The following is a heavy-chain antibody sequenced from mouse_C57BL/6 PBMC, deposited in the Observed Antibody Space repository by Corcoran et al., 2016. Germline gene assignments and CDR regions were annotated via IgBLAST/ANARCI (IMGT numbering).Heavy chain of an antibody. Sequence: EVQLQQSGPVLVMPGASVKVSCKASGYTCTDDYMNWEKQSHGKSLEWIGVINPYNGGTSYNQKFKGKATLTVDKSSSTAYMELNSLTSEDSAVYYCARTPTPVDWYSDVWGTGTTVTVSS. CDR3: ARTPTPVDWYSDV. CDR2: INPYNGGT. V-gene: IGHV1-19*01. D-gene: IGHD1-1*01. CDR1: GYTCTDDY. J-gene: IGHJ1*03.